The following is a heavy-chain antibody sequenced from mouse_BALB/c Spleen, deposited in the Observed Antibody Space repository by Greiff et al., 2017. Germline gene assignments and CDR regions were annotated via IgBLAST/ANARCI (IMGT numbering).Heavy chain of an antibody. Sequence: EVHLVESGGGLVKPGGSLKLSCAASGFTFSSYAMSWVRQTPEKRLEWVASISSGGSTYYPDSVKGRFTISRDNARNILYLQMSSLRSEDTAMYYCARDYYGSSLAYWGQGTLVTVSA. V-gene: IGHV5-6-5*01. CDR3: ARDYYGSSLAY. J-gene: IGHJ3*01. D-gene: IGHD1-1*01. CDR2: ISSGGST. CDR1: GFTFSSYA.